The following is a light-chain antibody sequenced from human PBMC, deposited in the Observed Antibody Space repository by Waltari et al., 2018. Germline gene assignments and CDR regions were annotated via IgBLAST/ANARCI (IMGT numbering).Light chain of an antibody. V-gene: IGLV2-23*02. CDR2: AVS. CDR1: SRDVGNYKR. CDR3: SSYAGSSKGV. J-gene: IGLJ2*01. Sequence: QSALTQSASVSGSPGQPITISCTGTSRDVGNYKRVSWYQQHPGKAPKLMIYAVSKRPSGVSDRFSGSKSGDMASLTISGLQPEDEAEYFCSSYAGSSKGVFGGGTKVTVL.